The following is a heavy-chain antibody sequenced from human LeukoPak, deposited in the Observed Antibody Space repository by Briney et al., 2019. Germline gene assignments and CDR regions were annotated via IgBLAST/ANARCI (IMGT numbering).Heavy chain of an antibody. CDR1: GGSISSSSYY. CDR3: ARHRSITHYYYYYMDV. D-gene: IGHD3-10*01. J-gene: IGHJ6*03. V-gene: IGHV4-39*01. Sequence: KPSETLSLTCTVSGGSISSSSYYWGWIRQPPGKGLEWIGSIYYSGSTYYNPSLKSRVTISVDTSKNQFSLKLSSVTAADTAVYYCARHRSITHYYYYYMDVWGKGTTVTVSS. CDR2: IYYSGST.